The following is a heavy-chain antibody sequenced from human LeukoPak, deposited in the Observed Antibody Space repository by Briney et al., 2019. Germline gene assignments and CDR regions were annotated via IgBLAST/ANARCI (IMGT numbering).Heavy chain of an antibody. CDR1: GFTFSSYS. V-gene: IGHV3-21*01. CDR3: AKGDFDWLPHY. J-gene: IGHJ4*02. Sequence: GGSLRLSCAASGFTFSSYSMNWVRQAPGKGLEWVSSISSSSSYIYYADSVKGRFTISRDNDKNSLYLQMNSLRAEDTAVYYCAKGDFDWLPHYWGQGTLVTVSS. CDR2: ISSSSSYI. D-gene: IGHD3-9*01.